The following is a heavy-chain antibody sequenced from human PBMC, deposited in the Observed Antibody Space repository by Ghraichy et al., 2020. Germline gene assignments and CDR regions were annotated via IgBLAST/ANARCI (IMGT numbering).Heavy chain of an antibody. CDR3: AADNERGSYYFDY. CDR1: GFTFTSSA. V-gene: IGHV1-58*01. D-gene: IGHD1-26*01. Sequence: SVKVSCKASGFTFTSSAVQWVRQARGQRLEWIGWIVVGSGNTNYAQKFQERVTITRDMSTSTAYMELSSLRSEDTAVYYCAADNERGSYYFDYWGQGTLVTVSS. CDR2: IVVGSGNT. J-gene: IGHJ4*02.